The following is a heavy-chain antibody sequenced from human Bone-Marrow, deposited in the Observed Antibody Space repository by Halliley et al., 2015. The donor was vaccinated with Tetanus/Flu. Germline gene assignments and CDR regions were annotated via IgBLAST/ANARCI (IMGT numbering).Heavy chain of an antibody. Sequence: SLRLSCAASGITFSHYGIHWVRQAPGKGLEWVAVVSCSGNTKYYANSVKGRFTISRDNSKNTVILEMHSLRAEDTAVYYCAKEAGITFGGIIPPNYYDFDYWGQGTLVTVSS. V-gene: IGHV3-30*18. CDR3: AKEAGITFGGIIPPNYYDFDY. CDR2: VSCSGNTK. CDR1: GITFSHYG. D-gene: IGHD3-16*02. J-gene: IGHJ4*02.